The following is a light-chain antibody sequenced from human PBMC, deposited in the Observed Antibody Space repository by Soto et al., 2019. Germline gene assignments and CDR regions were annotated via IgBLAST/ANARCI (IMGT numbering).Light chain of an antibody. Sequence: QSFLTQPPSASGTPGQRVTISCSGSSSNIGSNYVYWYQQLPGTAPKLLIYSNNQRPSGVPDRFSGSKSGTSASLAISGLRSEDEADYYCAAWDDSLKVFGTGTKVTVL. CDR3: AAWDDSLKV. CDR2: SNN. J-gene: IGLJ1*01. CDR1: SSNIGSNY. V-gene: IGLV1-47*02.